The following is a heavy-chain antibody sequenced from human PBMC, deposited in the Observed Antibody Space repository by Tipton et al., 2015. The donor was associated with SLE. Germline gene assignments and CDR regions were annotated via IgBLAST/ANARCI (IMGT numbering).Heavy chain of an antibody. Sequence: GSLRLSCAISGFTISDNYMSWVRRAPGKGLEWVSSISSSSSYIYYADSVKGRFTIPRDNAKNSLYLQMNSLRAEDTAVYYCARDPGWGNYYYYYMDVWGKGTTVTVSS. CDR1: GFTISDNY. J-gene: IGHJ6*03. D-gene: IGHD7-27*01. CDR3: ARDPGWGNYYYYYMDV. V-gene: IGHV3-21*03. CDR2: ISSSSSYI.